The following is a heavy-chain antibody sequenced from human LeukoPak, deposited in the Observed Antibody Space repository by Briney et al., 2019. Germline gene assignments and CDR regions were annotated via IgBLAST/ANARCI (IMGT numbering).Heavy chain of an antibody. Sequence: ASVKVSCKASGYDFSDLYFHWVRQAPGQGLEWMGWINPYSGASIYAQKFQGRVTMETSSSTVYMQLSRLGYDDTAVYYCATASVTRMRDPWGQGTLVTVSS. CDR2: INPYSGAS. CDR3: ATASVTRMRDP. V-gene: IGHV1-2*02. J-gene: IGHJ5*02. CDR1: GYDFSDLY.